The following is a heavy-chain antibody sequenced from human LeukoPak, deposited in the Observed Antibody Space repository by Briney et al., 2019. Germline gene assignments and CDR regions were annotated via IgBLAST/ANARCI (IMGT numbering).Heavy chain of an antibody. CDR2: IYYSGST. Sequence: PSETLSLTCTVSGGSISSSSYYWGWIRQPPGKGLGWIGSIYYSGSTYYNPSLKSRVTISVDTSKNQFSLKLSSVTAADTAVYYCARDYLYSRREGVFDYWGQGTLVTVSS. V-gene: IGHV4-39*07. CDR3: ARDYLYSRREGVFDY. D-gene: IGHD6-13*01. CDR1: GGSISSSSYY. J-gene: IGHJ4*02.